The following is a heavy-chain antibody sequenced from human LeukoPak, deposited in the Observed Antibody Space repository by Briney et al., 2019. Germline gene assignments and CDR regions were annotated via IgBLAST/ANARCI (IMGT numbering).Heavy chain of an antibody. J-gene: IGHJ5*02. V-gene: IGHV6-1*01. CDR3: ARRLTQYDCFDP. CDR1: GDSVSSNSVT. CDR2: TYYRSTWYN. Sequence: SQSLSLTCAISGDSVSSNSVTWNWIRQSPSRGLEWLGRTYYRSTWYNDYAVSVRGRITVNPDTSKNQFSLHLNSVTPEDAAVYYCARRLTQYDCFDPWGQGILVTVSS. D-gene: IGHD2-2*01.